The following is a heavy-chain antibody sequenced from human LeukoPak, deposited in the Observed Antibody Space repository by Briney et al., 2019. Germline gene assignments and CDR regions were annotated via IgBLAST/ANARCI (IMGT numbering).Heavy chain of an antibody. Sequence: SETLSLTCSVSGDSISTTGYFWVWIRQSPGRDLEWIGSIFKSGNTFYNMSLKSRVTISVDTSKNEFSLSLTSVTAADTAVYYCARHPYQLLWLSWFDPWGQGTLVTVSS. J-gene: IGHJ5*02. CDR1: GDSISTTGYF. CDR3: ARHPYQLLWLSWFDP. D-gene: IGHD2-2*01. V-gene: IGHV4-39*01. CDR2: IFKSGNT.